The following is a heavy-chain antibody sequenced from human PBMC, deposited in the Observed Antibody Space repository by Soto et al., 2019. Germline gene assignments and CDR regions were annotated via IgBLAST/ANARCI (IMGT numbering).Heavy chain of an antibody. V-gene: IGHV1-8*01. D-gene: IGHD3-16*01. CDR2: MNPNSGNT. CDR3: ARAWPGGEDAFDI. CDR1: GYTFTSYD. Sequence: ASVKVSCKASGYTFTSYDINWVRQATGQGLEWMGWMNPNSGNTGYAQKFQGRVTMTRSTSIGTAYMGLSSLRSEDTAVYYCARAWPGGEDAFDIWGRGTMVTVSS. J-gene: IGHJ3*02.